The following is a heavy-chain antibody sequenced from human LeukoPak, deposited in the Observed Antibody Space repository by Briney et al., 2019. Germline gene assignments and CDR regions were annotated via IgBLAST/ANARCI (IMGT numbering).Heavy chain of an antibody. CDR3: ARNRGDGYRQLPLGY. CDR2: IYYSGST. V-gene: IGHV4-39*07. Sequence: SETLSLTCTVSGGSISSSSYYWGWIRQPPGKGLEWIGSIYYSGSTYYNPSLKSRVTISVDTSKNQFSLKLSSVTAADTAVYYCARNRGDGYRQLPLGYWGQGTLVTVSS. D-gene: IGHD5-24*01. J-gene: IGHJ4*02. CDR1: GGSISSSSYY.